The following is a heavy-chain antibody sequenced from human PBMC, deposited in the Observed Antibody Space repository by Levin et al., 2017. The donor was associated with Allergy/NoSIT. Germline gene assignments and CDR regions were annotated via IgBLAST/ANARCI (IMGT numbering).Heavy chain of an antibody. D-gene: IGHD3-3*01. Sequence: GESLKISCAASGFTFSSYAMHWVRQAPGKGLEWVAVISYDGSNKYYADSVKGRFTISRDNSKNTLYLQMNSLRAEDTAVYYCARESEGRGITIFEVVPDWFDPWGQGALVTVSS. CDR3: ARESEGRGITIFEVVPDWFDP. V-gene: IGHV3-30-3*01. J-gene: IGHJ5*02. CDR1: GFTFSSYA. CDR2: ISYDGSNK.